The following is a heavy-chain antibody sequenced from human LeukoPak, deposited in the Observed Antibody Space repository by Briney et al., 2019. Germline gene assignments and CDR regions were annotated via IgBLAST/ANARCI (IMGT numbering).Heavy chain of an antibody. D-gene: IGHD3-9*01. CDR2: IYYSGST. Sequence: TSQTLSLTCTVSGGSISSGGHYWSWIRQHPGKGLEWIGYIYYSGSTYYNPSLKSRVTISVDTSKNQFSLKLSSVTAADTAVYYCARAGPSPPYDILTHGVDPWGQGTLVTVSS. CDR1: GGSISSGGHY. V-gene: IGHV4-31*03. CDR3: ARAGPSPPYDILTHGVDP. J-gene: IGHJ5*02.